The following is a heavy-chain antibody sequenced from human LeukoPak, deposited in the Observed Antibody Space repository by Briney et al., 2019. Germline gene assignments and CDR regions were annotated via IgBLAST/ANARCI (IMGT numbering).Heavy chain of an antibody. Sequence: PGGSLRLSCAASGFTFSDYYMSWIRQAPGKGLEWVSYISSSGSTIYYADSVKGRFTISRDNAKNSLYLQMNSLRAEDTAVYYCARDLKGTHYYGSGSIDHGMDIWGQGTTVTVSS. V-gene: IGHV3-11*01. CDR1: GFTFSDYY. J-gene: IGHJ6*02. D-gene: IGHD3-10*01. CDR3: ARDLKGTHYYGSGSIDHGMDI. CDR2: ISSSGSTI.